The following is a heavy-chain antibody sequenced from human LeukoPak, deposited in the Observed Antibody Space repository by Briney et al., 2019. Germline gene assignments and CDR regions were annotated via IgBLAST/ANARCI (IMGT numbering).Heavy chain of an antibody. CDR1: GFTFDDYA. V-gene: IGHV3-9*01. CDR3: ARVVDSGYDLGAEIDY. CDR2: ISWNSGSI. J-gene: IGHJ4*02. Sequence: GRSLRLSCAASGFTFDDYAMHWVRQAPGKGLEWVSGISWNSGSIGYADSVKGRFTISRDNAKNSLYLQMNSLRAEDTAVYYCARVVDSGYDLGAEIDYWGQGTLVTVSS. D-gene: IGHD5-12*01.